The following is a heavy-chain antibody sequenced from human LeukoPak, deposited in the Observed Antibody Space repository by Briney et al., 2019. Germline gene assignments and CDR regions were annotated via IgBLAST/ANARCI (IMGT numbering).Heavy chain of an antibody. J-gene: IGHJ4*02. V-gene: IGHV1-8*01. D-gene: IGHD3-3*01. Sequence: ASVMVSCKASGYTFTSHDIMWVRQAAGQGLEWMGWMNPNSGNTGYAQKFQGRVTMTRDTSISTAYMELSSLRSEDTAVYYCTTRSGDFWSGFVNWGQGTLVTVSS. CDR3: TTRSGDFWSGFVN. CDR2: MNPNSGNT. CDR1: GYTFTSHD.